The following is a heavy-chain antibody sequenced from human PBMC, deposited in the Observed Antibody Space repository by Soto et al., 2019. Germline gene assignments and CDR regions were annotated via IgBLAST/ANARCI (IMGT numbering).Heavy chain of an antibody. D-gene: IGHD4-17*01. CDR3: ARSSTDYGDYGWYFDL. CDR1: GGTFSSYA. Sequence: QVQLVQSGAEVKKPGSSVKVSCKASGGTFSSYAISWVRQAPGQGLEWMGGIIPIFGTANYAQKFQGRVTITADESTSTAYMELSRLRSEDTAVYYCARSSTDYGDYGWYFDLWGRGTLVTVSS. V-gene: IGHV1-69*01. J-gene: IGHJ2*01. CDR2: IIPIFGTA.